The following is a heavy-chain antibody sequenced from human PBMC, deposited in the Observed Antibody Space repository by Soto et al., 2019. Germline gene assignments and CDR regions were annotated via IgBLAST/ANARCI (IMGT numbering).Heavy chain of an antibody. CDR1: TFSLYS. J-gene: IGHJ5*02. CDR3: TRDEGGSYDSWFHP. CDR2: ISSGAAYI. Sequence: EVQVVESGGGLVKPGGSLTLSCNFTFSLYSMNWVRQPPGKGLEWVASISSGAAYIKYADSVQGRFTISRDNAKSSVSLQMSSLRVDDTAVYFCTRDEGGSYDSWFHPWGQGTQVTVSA. D-gene: IGHD1-26*01. V-gene: IGHV3-21*01.